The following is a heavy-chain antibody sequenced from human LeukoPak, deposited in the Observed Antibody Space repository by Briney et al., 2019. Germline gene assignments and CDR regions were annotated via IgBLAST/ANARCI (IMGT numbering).Heavy chain of an antibody. D-gene: IGHD6-13*01. CDR2: INHSGST. CDR1: GGSFSGYY. J-gene: IGHJ4*02. V-gene: IGHV4-34*01. CDR3: ARGQYSSSWYDY. Sequence: SETPSLTCAVYGGSFSGYYWSWIRQPPGKGLEWIGEINHSGSTNYNPSLKSRVTISVDTSKNQFSLKLSSVTAADTAVYYCARGQYSSSWYDYWGQGTLDSVSS.